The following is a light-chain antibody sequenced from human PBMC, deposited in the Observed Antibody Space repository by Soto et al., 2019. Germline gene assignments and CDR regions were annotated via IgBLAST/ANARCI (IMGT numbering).Light chain of an antibody. CDR1: SIDIGHYDY. J-gene: IGLJ1*01. Sequence: QAALTQHDSVAGSPGQSITISFTGTSIDIGHYDYVSWYQQHPGKAPKLMIYHVTYRPSGVSNRYSGSKSGNSASLTISGLQADAEADYYCCSITTSHTYVFGSGTQVTVL. V-gene: IGLV2-14*03. CDR2: HVT. CDR3: CSITTSHTYV.